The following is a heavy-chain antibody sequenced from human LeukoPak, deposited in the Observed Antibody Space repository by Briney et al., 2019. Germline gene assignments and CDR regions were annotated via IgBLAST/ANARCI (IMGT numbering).Heavy chain of an antibody. V-gene: IGHV5-51*01. CDR3: ARLGYRYCSGGSCYSDFGALDY. Sequence: GESLKISCYLSGSTFGTYWIGWVRQMPGKGLEWIGIIHLRDSDTRYSPSFQGQVTISADKSISTAYLQWSSLKASDTAMYYCARLGYRYCSGGSCYSDFGALDYWGQGTLVTVSS. CDR1: GSTFGTYW. J-gene: IGHJ4*02. CDR2: IHLRDSDT. D-gene: IGHD2-15*01.